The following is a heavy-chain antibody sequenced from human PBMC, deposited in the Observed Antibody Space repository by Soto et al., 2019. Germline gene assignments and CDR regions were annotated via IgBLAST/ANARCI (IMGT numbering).Heavy chain of an antibody. CDR1: GGSMRDYY. CDR2: IYYSGNT. V-gene: IGHV4-59*01. J-gene: IGHJ4*02. CDR3: ARQLGLWQPLDY. D-gene: IGHD1-1*01. Sequence: SETLSLTXSVSGGSMRDYYWSWIRQSPGKGPEWIGYIYYSGNTNYNPSLKSRVTISVDMPKSLFSLKLNSVTAADTAVYYCARQLGLWQPLDYWGRGTLVTVSS.